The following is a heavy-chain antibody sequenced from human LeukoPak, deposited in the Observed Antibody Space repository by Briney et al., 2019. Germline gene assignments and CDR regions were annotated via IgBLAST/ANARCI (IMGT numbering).Heavy chain of an antibody. D-gene: IGHD3-3*01. J-gene: IGHJ6*02. CDR1: GGSISRGDYY. V-gene: IGHV4-30-4*01. Sequence: SQTLSLTCTVSGGSISRGDYYWSWIRQPPGTGLEWIGEINHSGSTNYNPSLKSRVTISVDTSKNQFSLKLSSVTAADTAVYYCARGYDFWSGYYTGIPFERNGDYYYYGMDVWGQGTTVTVSS. CDR2: INHSGST. CDR3: ARGYDFWSGYYTGIPFERNGDYYYYGMDV.